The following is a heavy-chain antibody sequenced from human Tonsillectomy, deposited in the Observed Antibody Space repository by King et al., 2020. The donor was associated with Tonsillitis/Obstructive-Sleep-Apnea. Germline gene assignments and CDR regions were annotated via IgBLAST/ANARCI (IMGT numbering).Heavy chain of an antibody. CDR2: INPNSGGT. Sequence: QLVQSGAEVKKPGASVKVSCKASGYTFTGYFMHWVRQAPGQGLEWMGCINPNSGGTNYAQKFQGWVTMTRDTSISTAYMELSRLRSDDTAEYYCAGGDTTVTRRYYYYMDVWGKGTTVTVSS. V-gene: IGHV1-2*04. D-gene: IGHD4-11*01. J-gene: IGHJ6*03. CDR1: GYTFTGYF. CDR3: AGGDTTVTRRYYYYMDV.